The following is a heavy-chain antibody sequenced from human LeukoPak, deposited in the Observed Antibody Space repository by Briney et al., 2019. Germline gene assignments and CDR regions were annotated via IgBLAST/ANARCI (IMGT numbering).Heavy chain of an antibody. CDR3: ARGVSYYGSGSYYGFDY. CDR2: ISSSSSYI. Sequence: GGSLRLSCAASGFTFSSYSMNWVRQAPGKGLEWVSSISSSSSYIYYADSVKGRFTISRDNAKNSLYLQMNSLRAEDTAVYYCARGVSYYGSGSYYGFDYWGQGTLVTVSS. J-gene: IGHJ4*02. D-gene: IGHD3-10*01. CDR1: GFTFSSYS. V-gene: IGHV3-21*01.